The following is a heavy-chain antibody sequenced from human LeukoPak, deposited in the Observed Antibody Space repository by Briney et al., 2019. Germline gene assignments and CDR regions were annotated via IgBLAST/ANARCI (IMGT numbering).Heavy chain of an antibody. CDR3: ARDSVYCSSTSCYKVYYMDV. V-gene: IGHV3-21*01. CDR1: GFTFSSYS. J-gene: IGHJ6*03. D-gene: IGHD2-2*02. Sequence: GGSLRLSCAASGFTFSSYSMNWVRQAPGKGLEWVSSISSSSSYIYYADSVKGRFTISRDNAKNSLYLQMNSLRAEDTAVYYCARDSVYCSSTSCYKVYYMDVWGKGTTVTVSS. CDR2: ISSSSSYI.